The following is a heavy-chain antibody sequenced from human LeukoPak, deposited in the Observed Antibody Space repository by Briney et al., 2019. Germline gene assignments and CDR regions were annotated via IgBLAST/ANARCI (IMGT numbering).Heavy chain of an antibody. CDR1: AFTFSNAW. Sequence: GGPLRLSCAVSAFTFSNAWMSSVRQAPGKGLEWVGRIKSKTDGGTTDYAAPVKGRFTISRDDSKNTLYPQMNSLKTEDTAVYYCTTRLSPLWGQGTLVTVSS. CDR2: IKSKTDGGTT. J-gene: IGHJ4*02. CDR3: TTRLSPL. V-gene: IGHV3-15*01. D-gene: IGHD2/OR15-2a*01.